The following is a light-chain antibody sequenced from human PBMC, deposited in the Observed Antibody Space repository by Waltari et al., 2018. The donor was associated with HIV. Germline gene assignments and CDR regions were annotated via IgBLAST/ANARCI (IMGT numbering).Light chain of an antibody. V-gene: IGLV2-14*01. CDR3: TSYISSAIPV. CDR2: EVV. J-gene: IGLJ2*01. Sequence: QSALTQPASVSASPGQSITISCTGTDTDHYDVSWYQHRPGEAPKVIILEVVNPPAGVANLFSGSRSSNTACLTISGLLAEDEADYFCTSYISSAIPVFGGGTKVTVL. CDR1: DTDHYD.